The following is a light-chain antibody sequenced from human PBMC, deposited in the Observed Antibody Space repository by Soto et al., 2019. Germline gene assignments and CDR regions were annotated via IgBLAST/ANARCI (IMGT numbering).Light chain of an antibody. CDR2: LEGSGSY. J-gene: IGLJ3*02. CDR1: SGHSSYI. CDR3: ETWDFNTRV. V-gene: IGLV4-60*02. Sequence: QPVLTQSSSASASLGSSVKLTCTLSSGHSSYIIAWHQQQPGKAPRYLMKLEGSGSYNKGSGLPDFFSGSTSGADRYLTISNLQFEDEADYYCETWDFNTRVFGGGTKLTVL.